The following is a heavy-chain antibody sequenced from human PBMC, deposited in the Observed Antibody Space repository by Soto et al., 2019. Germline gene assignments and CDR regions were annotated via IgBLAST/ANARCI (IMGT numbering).Heavy chain of an antibody. J-gene: IGHJ6*02. CDR2: IHNSGRT. CDR1: GGSISSGDYY. Sequence: QVQLQESGPGLVKPSQTLSLTCTVSGGSISSGDYYWSWIRQPPGKGLEWIGYIHNSGRTYYNPSLRSGISLSVDTSKKQFSLKVTSVTAADTAVYYCARERLGADSSGDYWNYMDVWGQGTTVTVSS. D-gene: IGHD3-22*01. V-gene: IGHV4-30-4*01. CDR3: ARERLGADSSGDYWNYMDV.